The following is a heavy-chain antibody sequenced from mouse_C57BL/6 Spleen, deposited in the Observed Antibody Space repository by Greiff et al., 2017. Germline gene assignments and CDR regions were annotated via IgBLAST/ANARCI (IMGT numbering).Heavy chain of an antibody. J-gene: IGHJ2*01. CDR2: ISSGGDYI. CDR3: TRVGTLNYFDY. CDR1: GFTFSSYA. D-gene: IGHD2-14*01. V-gene: IGHV5-9-1*02. Sequence: LKESGEGLVKPGGSLKLSCAASGFTFSSYAMSWVRQTPEKRLEWVAYISSGGDYIYYADPVKGRFTISRDNARNTLYLQMSSLKSEDTAMYYCTRVGTLNYFDYWGQGTTLTVSS.